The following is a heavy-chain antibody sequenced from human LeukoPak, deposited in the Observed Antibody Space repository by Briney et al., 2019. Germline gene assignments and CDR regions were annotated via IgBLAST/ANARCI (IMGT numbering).Heavy chain of an antibody. CDR1: GGSISSYY. V-gene: IGHV4-59*01. CDR2: IYYSGST. Sequence: PSETLSLTFTVAGGSISSYYWSWIRQPPGKGLEWIGYIYYSGSTNYNPSLKNRATLSIDTSKTPFYLKLGSVTAADTAVYYSAREFYCSGGSCYSHFDYWGHGTLVTVSS. D-gene: IGHD2-15*01. CDR3: AREFYCSGGSCYSHFDY. J-gene: IGHJ4*01.